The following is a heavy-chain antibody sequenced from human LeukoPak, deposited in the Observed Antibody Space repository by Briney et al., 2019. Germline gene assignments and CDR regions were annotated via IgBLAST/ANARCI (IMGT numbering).Heavy chain of an antibody. Sequence: GESLKISCKGSGYSFTTYGFSWVRQAPGQGLEWMGWISVYNGNTNYAQKLQGRVTMTTDTSTSTAYMELRNLRSDDTAVYHCTRWSITAAGSGAFDIWGQGTMVTVSS. V-gene: IGHV1-18*01. CDR1: GYSFTTYG. CDR2: ISVYNGNT. D-gene: IGHD6-13*01. J-gene: IGHJ3*02. CDR3: TRWSITAAGSGAFDI.